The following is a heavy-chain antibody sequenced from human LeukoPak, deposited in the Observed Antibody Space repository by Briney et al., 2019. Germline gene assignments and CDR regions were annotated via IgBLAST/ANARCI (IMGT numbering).Heavy chain of an antibody. CDR2: ISISSSYM. J-gene: IGHJ4*02. V-gene: IGHV3-21*01. CDR1: GFIFGTHS. Sequence: GGLRLAWAASGFIFGTHSMNWVRQAPGKGLEWVSSISISSSYMYYADSVKGRFTISRDNAKNSLCLQMNSLRAEDTAVYYCARGSTTKGGPSHYWGQGTLVTVSS. D-gene: IGHD2-2*01. CDR3: ARGSTTKGGPSHY.